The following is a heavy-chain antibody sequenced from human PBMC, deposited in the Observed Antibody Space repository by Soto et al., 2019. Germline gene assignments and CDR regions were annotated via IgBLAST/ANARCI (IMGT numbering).Heavy chain of an antibody. CDR2: IYWDDDK. Sequence: QITLKESGPPLVKPTQTLTLTCTFSGFSLSTSGVGGGWIRQPPGKALEWLALIYWDDDKRYIPSLNSRHTLTKDTSKNQVVLTMTNMDPVDTATYYCAHSGLAAADFGAFDIWGQGTMVTVSS. V-gene: IGHV2-5*02. CDR3: AHSGLAAADFGAFDI. CDR1: GFSLSTSGVG. J-gene: IGHJ3*02. D-gene: IGHD6-13*01.